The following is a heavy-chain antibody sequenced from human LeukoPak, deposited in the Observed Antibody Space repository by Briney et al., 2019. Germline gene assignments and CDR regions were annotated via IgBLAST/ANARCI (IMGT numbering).Heavy chain of an antibody. CDR1: GFTFSSYW. CDR2: IKQDRSEK. D-gene: IGHD2-2*01. Sequence: GGSLRLSSEASGFTFSSYWMSWVRQAPGKGLEWVANIKQDRSEKYYVDSVKGRFTISRDNAKNSLFLQMNSLRAEDTAVYYCARSWGLTITSCHDYWGQGTLVTVSS. CDR3: ARSWGLTITSCHDY. V-gene: IGHV3-7*01. J-gene: IGHJ4*02.